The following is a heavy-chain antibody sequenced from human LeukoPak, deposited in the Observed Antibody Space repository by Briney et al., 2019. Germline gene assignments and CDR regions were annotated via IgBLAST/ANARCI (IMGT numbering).Heavy chain of an antibody. CDR1: GFTFSRYA. V-gene: IGHV3-48*02. CDR3: ARDLAHYYDSSDYYNDAFDI. CDR2: ISSSSSTR. J-gene: IGHJ3*02. Sequence: PGGSLRLSCAASGFTFSRYAMSWVRQAPGKGLEWVSYISSSSSTRYYADTVKGRFTISRDNAKNSLYLQMNSLRDEDTALYYCARDLAHYYDSSDYYNDAFDIWGQGTMVTVSS. D-gene: IGHD3-22*01.